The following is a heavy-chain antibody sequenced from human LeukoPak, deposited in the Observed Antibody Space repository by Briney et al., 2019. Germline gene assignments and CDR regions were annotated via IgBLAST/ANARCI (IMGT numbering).Heavy chain of an antibody. CDR1: GGSFSGYY. D-gene: IGHD4-23*01. CDR3: ARGARGNRYYYYYYYMDV. Sequence: PSETLSLTCAVYGGSFSGYYWSWIRQPPGKGLEWIGEINHSGSTNYNPSLKSRVTISVDTSKNQFSLKLTSVTAADTAVYYCARGARGNRYYYYYYYMDVWGKGTTVTVSS. V-gene: IGHV4-34*01. J-gene: IGHJ6*03. CDR2: INHSGST.